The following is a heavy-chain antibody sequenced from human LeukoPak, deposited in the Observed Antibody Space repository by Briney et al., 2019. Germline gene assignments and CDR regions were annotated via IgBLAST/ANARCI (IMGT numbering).Heavy chain of an antibody. V-gene: IGHV4-61*02. J-gene: IGHJ4*02. D-gene: IGHD3-22*01. CDR3: ARGGRYYYDSSGYYYSFYYFDY. Sequence: SETLSLTCTLSNGSISSDTYFWSWIRQPAGKGLEWIGRMSSRGISTYSPSLKSRVTISVDTSKNQFSLKLSSVTAADTAVYYCARGGRYYYDSSGYYYSFYYFDYWGQGTLVTVSS. CDR1: NGSISSDTYF. CDR2: MSSRGIS.